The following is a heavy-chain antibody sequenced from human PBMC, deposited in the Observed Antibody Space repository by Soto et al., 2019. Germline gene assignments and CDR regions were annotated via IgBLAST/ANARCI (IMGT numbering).Heavy chain of an antibody. D-gene: IGHD6-13*01. J-gene: IGHJ5*02. CDR3: ARGRKQQLVRSAACDRFDP. V-gene: IGHV4-34*01. Sequence: QVQLQQWGAGLLKPSETLSLTCTVYGGSFSAYYWSWIRQPPGKGLEWIGEIDQSGSTNYNPSLKSRATISVDRSKSQFSLKLSSVTAADTAVYYCARGRKQQLVRSAACDRFDPWGQGPLVTVSS. CDR1: GGSFSAYY. CDR2: IDQSGST.